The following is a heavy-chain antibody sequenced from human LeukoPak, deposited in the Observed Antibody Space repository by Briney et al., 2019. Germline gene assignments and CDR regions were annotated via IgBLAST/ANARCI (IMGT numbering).Heavy chain of an antibody. Sequence: GGSLRLSCAASGFTVSSNYMSWVRQAPGKGLEWVSVIYSGGSTYYADSVKGRFTISRDNSKNTLYLQMNSLRAEDTAVHYCARSLQGGAPTGDIWGQGTMVTVSS. CDR1: GFTVSSNY. CDR2: IYSGGST. D-gene: IGHD2-21*01. J-gene: IGHJ3*02. CDR3: ARSLQGGAPTGDI. V-gene: IGHV3-53*01.